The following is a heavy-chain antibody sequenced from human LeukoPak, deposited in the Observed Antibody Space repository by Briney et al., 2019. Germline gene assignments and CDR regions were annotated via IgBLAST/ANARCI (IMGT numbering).Heavy chain of an antibody. CDR2: IYHSGST. CDR3: ARSRERNRFGELGY. J-gene: IGHJ4*02. CDR1: GYSISGGYY. D-gene: IGHD3-10*01. V-gene: IGHV4-38-2*01. Sequence: PSETLSLTCAVSGYSISGGYYWDWIRQPPGKGLEWIGSIYHSGSTYYNPSLKSRVTISVDTSKNQFSLNLSSVTAVDTAVYYCARSRERNRFGELGYWGQGTLVTVSS.